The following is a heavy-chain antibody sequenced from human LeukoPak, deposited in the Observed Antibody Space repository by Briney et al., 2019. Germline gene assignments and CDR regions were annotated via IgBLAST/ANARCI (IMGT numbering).Heavy chain of an antibody. CDR1: GYTFTSYD. J-gene: IGHJ5*02. Sequence: ASVKVSCKASGYTFTSYDINWVRQATGQGLEWMGWMYPNSGNTGYAQKFQGRVTMTRNTSISTAYMELSSLRSEDTAVYYCARGRGYCSGGSCHQNWFDPWGQGTLVTVSS. D-gene: IGHD2-15*01. CDR3: ARGRGYCSGGSCHQNWFDP. CDR2: MYPNSGNT. V-gene: IGHV1-8*01.